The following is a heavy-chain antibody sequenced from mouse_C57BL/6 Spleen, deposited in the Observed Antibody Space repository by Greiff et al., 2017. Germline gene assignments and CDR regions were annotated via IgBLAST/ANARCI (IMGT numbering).Heavy chain of an antibody. CDR2: IDTSDSYT. J-gene: IGHJ2*01. Sequence: QVQLQQPGAELVKPGASVKLSCKASGYTFTSYRMQWVKQRPGQGLEWIGEIDTSDSYTNYNQKFKGKATLTVGTSSSTAYMQLSSLTSEDSAVYDCARYRYYFDYWGQGTTLTVSS. CDR3: ARYRYYFDY. V-gene: IGHV1-50*01. D-gene: IGHD2-14*01. CDR1: GYTFTSYR.